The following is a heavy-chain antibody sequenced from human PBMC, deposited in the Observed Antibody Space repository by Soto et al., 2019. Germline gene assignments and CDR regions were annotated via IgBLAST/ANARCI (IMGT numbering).Heavy chain of an antibody. CDR1: GFTFSNTW. CDR2: ILSKTAGGTT. Sequence: GGSLRLSCAASGFTFSNTWMSWVRQAPGKGLEWIGRILSKTAGGTTDYAAPVNDRFFISRDDSKNTLYLQMNSLKIEDTAIYYCRSYFDWVRGYWGQGTLVTVSS. CDR3: RSYFDWVRGY. V-gene: IGHV3-15*01. J-gene: IGHJ4*02. D-gene: IGHD3-9*01.